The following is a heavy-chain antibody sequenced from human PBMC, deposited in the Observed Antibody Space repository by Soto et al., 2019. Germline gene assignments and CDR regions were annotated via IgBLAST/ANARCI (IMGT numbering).Heavy chain of an antibody. V-gene: IGHV1-69*01. CDR3: GLKPVATTIPSGMDV. D-gene: IGHD5-12*01. CDR2: IIPIFGTA. J-gene: IGHJ6*02. Sequence: QVQLVQSGAEVKKPGSSVKVSCKASGGTFSSYAISWVRQAPGQGLEWMGGIIPIFGTANYAQKFQGRVTITADESKSTDYMELSSLRSEDTAVYYCGLKPVATTIPSGMDVWGQGTTVTVSS. CDR1: GGTFSSYA.